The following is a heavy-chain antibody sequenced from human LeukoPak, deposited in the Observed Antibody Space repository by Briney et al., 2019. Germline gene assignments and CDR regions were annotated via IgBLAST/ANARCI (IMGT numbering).Heavy chain of an antibody. CDR3: ARRFDYVWGSSNYFDY. Sequence: KAGESLKISCKGSGYSFTSYWIGWVRQMPGKGLEWMGIIYPGDSDTRYSPSFQGQVTISADKSISTAYLQWSSLKASDTAMYYCARRFDYVWGSSNYFDYRGQGTLVTVSS. CDR1: GYSFTSYW. V-gene: IGHV5-51*01. CDR2: IYPGDSDT. D-gene: IGHD3-16*01. J-gene: IGHJ4*02.